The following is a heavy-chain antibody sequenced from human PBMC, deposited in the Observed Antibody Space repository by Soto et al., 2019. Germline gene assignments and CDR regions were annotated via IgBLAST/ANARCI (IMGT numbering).Heavy chain of an antibody. CDR1: GNTFFNNH. D-gene: IGHD5-12*01. V-gene: IGHV1-18*01. CDR2: INTYNGMT. Sequence: QVQLVQSEGRVKKPGAPVTVPSKPPGNTFFNNHITWLRQAPGQGLEGMAWINTYNGMTDYAQKFQGGVTMTRDTSTSTAYMELRNLGSDDTAVYFCAKSPRGEMATDWGQGTLVTVSS. J-gene: IGHJ4*02. CDR3: AKSPRGEMATD.